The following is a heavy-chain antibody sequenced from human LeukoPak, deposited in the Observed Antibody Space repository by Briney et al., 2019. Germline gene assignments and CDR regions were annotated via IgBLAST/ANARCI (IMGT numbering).Heavy chain of an antibody. CDR1: GFTFSTYW. Sequence: GGSLRLSCVSSGFTFSTYWMHWVRQAPGKGLVWVSRINTDGSSISYADSVKGRFTISRDNSKNTLYLQMNSLRAEDTAVYYCAKDHTPSSWYPSGYWGQGTLVTVSS. CDR3: AKDHTPSSWYPSGY. J-gene: IGHJ4*02. CDR2: INTDGSSI. V-gene: IGHV3-74*01. D-gene: IGHD6-13*01.